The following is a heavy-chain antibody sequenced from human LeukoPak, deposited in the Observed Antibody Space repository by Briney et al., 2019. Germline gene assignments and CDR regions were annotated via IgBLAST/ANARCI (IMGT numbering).Heavy chain of an antibody. CDR3: ATAYGDFRAECRYFYS. D-gene: IGHD4-17*01. Sequence: PSETLSLTCTVSDGSITNNDWSWVRQTPRKGLEFIGYVHYSGTTNYNPSLRSRVTISIDTSRKHFFLKLKSVTAADTAVYYCATAYGDFRAECRYFYSWGQGTLVTVSS. CDR2: VHYSGTT. V-gene: IGHV4-59*01. CDR1: DGSITNND. J-gene: IGHJ4*02.